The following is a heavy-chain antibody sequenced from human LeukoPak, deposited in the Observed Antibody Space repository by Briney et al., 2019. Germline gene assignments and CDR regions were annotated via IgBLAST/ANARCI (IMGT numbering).Heavy chain of an antibody. D-gene: IGHD3-16*01. Sequence: SETLSLTCTVSGGSFTTHYWSWIRQPPGKGLEWIGYISYIGSTNYNPSLKSRVTISVDTSKNQLSLKVTSVTGADTAVYYCARFGVDYDMDVWGQGTTVTVSS. CDR3: ARFGVDYDMDV. CDR2: ISYIGST. CDR1: GGSFTTHY. V-gene: IGHV4-59*11. J-gene: IGHJ6*02.